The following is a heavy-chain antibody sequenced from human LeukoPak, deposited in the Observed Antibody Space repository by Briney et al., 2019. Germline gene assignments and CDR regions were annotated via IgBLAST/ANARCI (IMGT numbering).Heavy chain of an antibody. CDR1: GFIFSTYN. CDR3: ARDPYSGGYGAYYYYYMDV. D-gene: IGHD1-26*01. V-gene: IGHV3-21*01. Sequence: GGSLRLSCSASGFIFSTYNMNWVRQAPGKALEWVSSITSSSSHTYYADSVKGRYTISRDNAKNSLYLQMDSLRAEDTAVYYCARDPYSGGYGAYYYYYMDVWGKGTTVTTSS. J-gene: IGHJ6*03. CDR2: ITSSSSHT.